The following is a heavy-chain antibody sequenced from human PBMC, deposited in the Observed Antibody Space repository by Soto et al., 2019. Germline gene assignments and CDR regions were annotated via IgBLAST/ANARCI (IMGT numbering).Heavy chain of an antibody. CDR1: GFTFGAFA. CDR2: IAISAVDT. J-gene: IGHJ4*02. V-gene: IGHV3-23*01. D-gene: IGHD2-15*01. Sequence: SGGSLRLSCVASGFTFGAFAMTWVRQAPGKGLEWVSSIAISAVDTYNAPAVKGRFTTSRDDSKNTLYLQMESLRAEDTAVYYCARDPVGYCSDGSCRNYFDYWGQGTLVTVSS. CDR3: ARDPVGYCSDGSCRNYFDY.